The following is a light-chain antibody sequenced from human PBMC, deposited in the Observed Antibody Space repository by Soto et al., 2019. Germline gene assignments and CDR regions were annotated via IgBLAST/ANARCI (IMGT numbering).Light chain of an antibody. Sequence: EVVLTQSPGTLSLSPGERATLSCRASQSVSSYLAWYQQKPGQAPRLLIYDASSRATGIPDRFSGSGSGTDFTLTISRLEPEDFAVYYCQQYGSSPGLFTFGPGTKVDIK. CDR3: QQYGSSPGLFT. V-gene: IGKV3-20*01. J-gene: IGKJ3*01. CDR2: DAS. CDR1: QSVSSY.